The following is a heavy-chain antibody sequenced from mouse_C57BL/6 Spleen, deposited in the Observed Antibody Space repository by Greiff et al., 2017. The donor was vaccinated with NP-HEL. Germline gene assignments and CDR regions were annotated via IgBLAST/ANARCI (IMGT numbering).Heavy chain of an antibody. CDR1: GFTFSSYA. D-gene: IGHD2-2*01. V-gene: IGHV5-9-1*02. CDR2: ISSGGDYI. Sequence: DVKLVESGEGLVKPGGSLKLSCAASGFTFSSYAMSWVRQTPEKRLEWVAYISSGGDYIYYADTVKGRFTISRDNARNTLYLQMSSLKSEDTAMYYCTRAGGYGYDGYAMDYWGQGTSVTVSS. J-gene: IGHJ4*01. CDR3: TRAGGYGYDGYAMDY.